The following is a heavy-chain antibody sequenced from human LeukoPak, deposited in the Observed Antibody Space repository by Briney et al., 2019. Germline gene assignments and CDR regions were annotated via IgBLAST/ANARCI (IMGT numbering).Heavy chain of an antibody. CDR2: FDPEDGET. D-gene: IGHD4-11*01. V-gene: IGHV1-24*01. CDR1: GYTLTELS. Sequence: ASVKVSCKVSGYTLTELSMHWVRQAPGKGLEWMGGFDPEDGETIYAQKFQGRVTMTEDTSTDTAYMELSSLRSEDTAVYYCATSIAGNYGPHVGFDYWGQGTLVTVSS. CDR3: ATSIAGNYGPHVGFDY. J-gene: IGHJ4*02.